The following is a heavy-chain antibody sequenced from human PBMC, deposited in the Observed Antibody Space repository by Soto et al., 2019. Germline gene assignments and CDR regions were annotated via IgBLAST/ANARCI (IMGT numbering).Heavy chain of an antibody. CDR3: ARESGEWGYNWFDP. J-gene: IGHJ5*02. CDR1: GGSISSSSYY. V-gene: IGHV4-39*02. Sequence: CTVSGGSISSSSYYWGWIRQPPGKGLEWIGSIYYSGSTYYNPSLKSRVTISVDTSKNQFSLKLSSVTAADTAVYYCARESGEWGYNWFDPWGQGTLVTVSS. D-gene: IGHD3-16*01. CDR2: IYYSGST.